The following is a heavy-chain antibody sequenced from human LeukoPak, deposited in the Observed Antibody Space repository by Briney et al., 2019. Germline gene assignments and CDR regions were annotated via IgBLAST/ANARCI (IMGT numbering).Heavy chain of an antibody. J-gene: IGHJ3*02. CDR2: IIPIFGTA. D-gene: IGHD4-23*01. CDR1: GGTFSSYA. Sequence: ASVKVSCKASGGTFSSYAISWVRQAPGQGLEWMGRIIPIFGTANYAQKFQGRVTITTDESTSTAYMELSSLRSEDTAVYYCARWGANTVGAFDIWGQGTMVTVSS. V-gene: IGHV1-69*05. CDR3: ARWGANTVGAFDI.